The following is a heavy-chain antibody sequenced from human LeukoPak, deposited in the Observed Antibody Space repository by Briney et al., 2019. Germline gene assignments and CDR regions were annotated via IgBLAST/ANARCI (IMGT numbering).Heavy chain of an antibody. CDR1: GFTFDDYA. V-gene: IGHV3-43D*03. Sequence: GGSLRLSCAASGFTFDDYAMHWVRHAPGKGLEWVSLISWNGNYTYYADSVKGRFTISRDNSKNSLYLQMNSLRAEDTALYYCAKGRYWYFDLWGRGTLVIVSS. CDR3: AKGRYWYFDL. CDR2: ISWNGNYT. D-gene: IGHD3-16*02. J-gene: IGHJ2*01.